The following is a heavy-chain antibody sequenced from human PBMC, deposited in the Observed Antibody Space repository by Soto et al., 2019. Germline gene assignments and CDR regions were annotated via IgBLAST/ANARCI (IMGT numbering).Heavy chain of an antibody. D-gene: IGHD3-22*01. CDR3: ARGGPITMIVVANYFDY. CDR2: IYYSGST. Sequence: QVQLQESGPGLVKPSQTLSLTCTVSGGSISSGGYYWSWIRQHPGKGLEWIGYIYYSGSTYYNPSLKSRVTMSVDTSKNQFALKLSSVTAADTAVYYCARGGPITMIVVANYFDYWGQGTLVTVSS. V-gene: IGHV4-31*03. CDR1: GGSISSGGYY. J-gene: IGHJ4*02.